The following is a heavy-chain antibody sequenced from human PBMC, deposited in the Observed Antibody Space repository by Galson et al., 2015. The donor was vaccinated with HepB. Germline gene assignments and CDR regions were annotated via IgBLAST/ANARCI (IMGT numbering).Heavy chain of an antibody. V-gene: IGHV1-69*02. CDR1: GGTFSSYT. Sequence: SVKVSCKASGGTFSSYTISWVRQAPGQGLEWMGRIIPILGIANYAQKFQGSVTITADKSTSTAYMELSSLRSEDTAVYYCARRGGNSYFDYWGQGTLVTVSS. CDR2: IIPILGIA. D-gene: IGHD4-23*01. CDR3: ARRGGNSYFDY. J-gene: IGHJ4*02.